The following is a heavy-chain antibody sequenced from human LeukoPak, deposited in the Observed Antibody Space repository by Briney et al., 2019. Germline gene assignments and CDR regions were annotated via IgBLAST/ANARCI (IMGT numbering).Heavy chain of an antibody. J-gene: IGHJ4*02. CDR2: IYHSGST. CDR3: ARYSSIWYVYFDS. CDR1: GYPISSGYY. D-gene: IGHD6-13*01. V-gene: IGHV4-38-2*01. Sequence: PSETLSLTCAVSGYPISSGYYWGWIRQPPGKGLEWIGSIYHSGSTYYNPSLKSRVTISVDTSKNQFSLKLSSVTAADTAVYYCARYSSIWYVYFDSWGQGTLVTVSS.